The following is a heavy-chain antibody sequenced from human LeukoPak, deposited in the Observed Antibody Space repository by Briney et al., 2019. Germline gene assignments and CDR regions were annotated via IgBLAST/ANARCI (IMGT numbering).Heavy chain of an antibody. CDR2: IRSKANSYAT. CDR1: GFTFSGSA. D-gene: IGHD3-22*01. J-gene: IGHJ4*02. V-gene: IGHV3-73*01. CDR3: ARDRYYYDSSARYFDY. Sequence: GGSLRLSCAASGFTFSGSAMHWVRRASGKGLEWVGRIRSKANSYATAYAASVKGRFTISRDDSKNTAYLQMNSLKTEDTAVYYCARDRYYYDSSARYFDYWGQGTLVTVSS.